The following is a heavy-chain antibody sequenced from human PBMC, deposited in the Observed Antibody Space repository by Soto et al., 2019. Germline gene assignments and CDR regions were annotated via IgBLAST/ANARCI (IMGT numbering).Heavy chain of an antibody. CDR2: IIPIFGTA. CDR1: GGTFSSYA. Sequence: SVKVSCKASGGTFSSYAISWVRQAPGQGLEWMGGIIPIFGTANYAQKFQGRVTITADESTSTAYMELSSLRSEDTAVHYCAGGLGYCSSTSCQKIYYYYGMDVWGQGTTATVSS. J-gene: IGHJ6*02. D-gene: IGHD2-2*01. CDR3: AGGLGYCSSTSCQKIYYYYGMDV. V-gene: IGHV1-69*13.